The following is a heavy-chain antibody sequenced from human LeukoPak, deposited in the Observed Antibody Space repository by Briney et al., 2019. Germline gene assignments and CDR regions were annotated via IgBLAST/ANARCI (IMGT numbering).Heavy chain of an antibody. J-gene: IGHJ4*02. V-gene: IGHV3-30-3*01. CDR3: ARDTSPGYCSSATCHGFDY. Sequence: GGSLRLSCAASGFTFSSYAMHWVRQAPGKGLEWVAVISYDGSNKYYADSVKGRFTISRDNSKNTLYLQMSSLRAEDTAVYYCARDTSPGYCSSATCHGFDYWGQGTLVTVPS. CDR2: ISYDGSNK. D-gene: IGHD2-2*01. CDR1: GFTFSSYA.